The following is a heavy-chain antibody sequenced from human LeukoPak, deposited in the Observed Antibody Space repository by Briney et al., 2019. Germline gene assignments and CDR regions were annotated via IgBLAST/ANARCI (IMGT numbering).Heavy chain of an antibody. CDR1: GGSFSTYY. CDR3: ARVSGSSWYWGGRYFDY. D-gene: IGHD6-13*01. CDR2: INHSGST. V-gene: IGHV4-34*01. Sequence: SETLSLTCAVYGGSFSTYYWSWIRQPPGKGLEWIGEINHSGSTNYNPSLKSRVTISVDTSKNQFSLKLSSVTAADTAVYYCARVSGSSWYWGGRYFDYWGQGTLVTVSS. J-gene: IGHJ4*02.